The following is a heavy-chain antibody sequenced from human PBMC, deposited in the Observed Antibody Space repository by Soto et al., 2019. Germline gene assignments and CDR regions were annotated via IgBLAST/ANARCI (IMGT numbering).Heavy chain of an antibody. CDR2: IKQDGSEK. Sequence: EVQLVESGGGLVQPGGSLRLSCAASGFTFSSYWMSWVRQAPGKGLEWVANIKQDGSEKYYVDSVKGRFTISRDNAKNSLYLQMNSLRAEDTAVYYCARLTLGPSPGFDYWGQGTLVTVSS. J-gene: IGHJ4*02. CDR3: ARLTLGPSPGFDY. V-gene: IGHV3-7*03. CDR1: GFTFSSYW. D-gene: IGHD3-16*01.